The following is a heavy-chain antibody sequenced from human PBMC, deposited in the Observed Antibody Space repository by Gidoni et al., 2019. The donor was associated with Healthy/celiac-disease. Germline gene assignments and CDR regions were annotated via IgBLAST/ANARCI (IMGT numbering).Heavy chain of an antibody. D-gene: IGHD3-10*01. Sequence: EVQLVESGGGLVQPGGSLRLSCAASGFTFSSYAMHWVRQAPGKGLEYVSAISSNGGSTYYANSVKGRFTISRDNSKNTLYLQMGSLRAEDMAVYYCARVVRYYGSGTTGAFDIWGQGTMVTVSS. CDR2: ISSNGGST. V-gene: IGHV3-64*01. CDR1: GFTFSSYA. CDR3: ARVVRYYGSGTTGAFDI. J-gene: IGHJ3*02.